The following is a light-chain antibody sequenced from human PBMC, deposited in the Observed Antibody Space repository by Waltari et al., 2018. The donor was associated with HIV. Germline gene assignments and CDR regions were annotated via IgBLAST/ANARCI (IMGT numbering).Light chain of an antibody. CDR2: KAS. CDR3: QQYEGDTRT. V-gene: IGKV1-5*03. Sequence: DIQMTQSPSTLPASVADTVTITCRASQNIRTSLAWYQQKHGRSPTLLIYKASALESEVPPRFSGTGSGTEFNLTISGLTSGDFATYYCQQYEGDTRTFGQGTAVE. CDR1: QNIRTS. J-gene: IGKJ1*01.